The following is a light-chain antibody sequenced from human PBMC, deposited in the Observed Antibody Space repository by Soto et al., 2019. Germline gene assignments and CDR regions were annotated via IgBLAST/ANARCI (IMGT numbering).Light chain of an antibody. J-gene: IGKJ1*01. V-gene: IGKV3-20*01. Sequence: EIVLTQSPGTLSLSPGERATLSCRASQSVSRNHLAWYQQKTGQTPRLLIYIASNKAPGIPDRFSGSGSGTHFTLTISRVEPEEFAVYYCQQYDSSPWTFGQGTKVEIK. CDR2: IAS. CDR3: QQYDSSPWT. CDR1: QSVSRNH.